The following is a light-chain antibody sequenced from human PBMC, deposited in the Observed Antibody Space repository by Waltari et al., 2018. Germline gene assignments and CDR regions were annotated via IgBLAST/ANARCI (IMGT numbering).Light chain of an antibody. V-gene: IGKV1-5*03. J-gene: IGKJ1*01. Sequence: DIQMTQSPSTLSASVGDRVTITCRASPSIIDWLAWYQQKQGKAPKLLIYKASNLKGGIPSKLSGSGFGTEFTLTISSLQPDDFATYHCQQYKSYPTFGQGSKVEI. CDR2: KAS. CDR1: PSIIDW. CDR3: QQYKSYPT.